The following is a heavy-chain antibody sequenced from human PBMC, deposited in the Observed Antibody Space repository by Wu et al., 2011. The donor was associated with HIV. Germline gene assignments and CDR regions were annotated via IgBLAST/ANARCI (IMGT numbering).Heavy chain of an antibody. J-gene: IGHJ4*02. CDR2: INPASGGT. CDR1: GYIFSGHY. Sequence: QVQLVQSGAEVKKPGASVKVSCKASGYIFSGHYMNWVRQAPGQGLEWMGWINPASGGTRYAQRFQDKVSMTRDTSISTAYMELRRLISDDTAIYFCLTALDGVAYWGQGTLVTVSS. CDR3: LTALDGVAY. V-gene: IGHV1-2*02. D-gene: IGHD2-8*01.